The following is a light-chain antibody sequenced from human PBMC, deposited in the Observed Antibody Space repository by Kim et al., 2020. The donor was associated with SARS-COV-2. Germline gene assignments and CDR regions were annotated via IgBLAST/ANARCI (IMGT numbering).Light chain of an antibody. CDR1: QSITTN. CDR2: GAS. CDR3: QQYSHWPPVT. V-gene: IGKV3-15*01. Sequence: EIVMTQSPATLSGSPGEIVTLSCRASQSITTNLAWYQHKPGQAPRLLIFGASTRATGIAARFSGSGSGTEFTLTISSLQSDDVAVYYCQQYSHWPPVTFGGGTKLEIK. J-gene: IGKJ4*01.